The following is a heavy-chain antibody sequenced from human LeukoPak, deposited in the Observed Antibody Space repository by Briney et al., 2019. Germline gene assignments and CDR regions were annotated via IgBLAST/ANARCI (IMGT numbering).Heavy chain of an antibody. CDR1: GGSISSYY. CDR3: ARVGYGDAIGY. CDR2: IYYSGST. V-gene: IGHV4-59*01. J-gene: IGHJ4*02. D-gene: IGHD4-17*01. Sequence: PSETLSLTCTVSGGSISSYYWSWIRQPPGKGLEWIGYIYYSGSTNYNPSLKSRVTISVDTSKNQFSLKLSSVTAADTAVYYCARVGYGDAIGYWGQGALVTVSS.